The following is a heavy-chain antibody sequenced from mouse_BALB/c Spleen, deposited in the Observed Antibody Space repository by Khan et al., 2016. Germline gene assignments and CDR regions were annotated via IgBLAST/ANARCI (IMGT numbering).Heavy chain of an antibody. D-gene: IGHD2-4*01. CDR1: GYTFTSYY. CDR2: INPSNGGT. V-gene: IGHV1S81*02. Sequence: QVQLQQSGAELVKPGASVKLSCKASGYTFTSYYMYWVKQRPGQGLEWIGEINPSNGGTNFNEKFKSKATLTVDKSSSTAYMQLRSLTSEDSAVYYCTRTVYDYDYYAMDYWGQGTSVTVSS. J-gene: IGHJ4*01. CDR3: TRTVYDYDYYAMDY.